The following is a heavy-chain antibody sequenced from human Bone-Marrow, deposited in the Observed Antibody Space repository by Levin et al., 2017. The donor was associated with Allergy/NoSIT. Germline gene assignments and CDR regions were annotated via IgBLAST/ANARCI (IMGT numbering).Heavy chain of an antibody. D-gene: IGHD6-13*01. Sequence: SGPTLVKPTQTLSLTCTFSGFSLTPAGVRVAWIRQSPGKALEWLAFIHWPDDKYFSPSLKTMRTISKDTSEIQVVLTMPNMNPADPATYSFGRITRSSPTYHDDRMDFWGRGTTVTVSS. CDR2: IHWPDDK. CDR1: GFSLTPAGVR. CDR3: GRITRSSPTYHDDRMDF. V-gene: IGHV2-70*13. J-gene: IGHJ6*02.